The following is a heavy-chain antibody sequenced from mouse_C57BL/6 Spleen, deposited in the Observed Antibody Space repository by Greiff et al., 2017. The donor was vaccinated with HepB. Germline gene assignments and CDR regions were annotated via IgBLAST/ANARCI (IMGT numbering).Heavy chain of an antibody. CDR2: ISSGGSYT. CDR1: GFTFSSYG. J-gene: IGHJ2*01. Sequence: EVMLVESGGDLVKPGGSLKLSCAASGFTFSSYGMSWVRQTPDKRLEWVATISSGGSYTYYPDSVKGRFTISRDNAKNTLYLQMSSLKSEDTAMYYCARHIWDGRGYFDYWGQGTTLTVSS. CDR3: ARHIWDGRGYFDY. V-gene: IGHV5-6*01. D-gene: IGHD4-1*01.